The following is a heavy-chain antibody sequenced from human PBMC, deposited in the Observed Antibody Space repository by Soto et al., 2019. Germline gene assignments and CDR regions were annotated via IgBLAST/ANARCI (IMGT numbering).Heavy chain of an antibody. V-gene: IGHV4-4*02. CDR3: ATLPPRIELTVLPIPT. J-gene: IGHJ4*02. Sequence: SETLSLTCNVSGASISSYNYCGWFRQPPGKGLEWIGEMYHSGSTNYNPSLRGRVTISVDKSNNQFSLKIRSVTAADTAIYYCATLPPRIELTVLPIPTWGQGTLVTVSS. CDR1: GASISSYNY. D-gene: IGHD2-2*02. CDR2: MYHSGST.